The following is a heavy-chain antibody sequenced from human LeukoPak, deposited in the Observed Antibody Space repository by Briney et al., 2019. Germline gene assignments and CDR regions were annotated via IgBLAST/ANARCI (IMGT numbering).Heavy chain of an antibody. CDR3: ARARITMVRGAIEYYFDY. V-gene: IGHV5-51*03. Sequence: GESLKISCKGSGYSFTSYWIGWVRQMPGKGLEWMGIIYPGDSDTRYSPSFQGQVTISADKSISTAYLQWSSLKASDTAMYYCARARITMVRGAIEYYFDYCGQGTLVTVSS. CDR1: GYSFTSYW. D-gene: IGHD3-10*01. CDR2: IYPGDSDT. J-gene: IGHJ4*02.